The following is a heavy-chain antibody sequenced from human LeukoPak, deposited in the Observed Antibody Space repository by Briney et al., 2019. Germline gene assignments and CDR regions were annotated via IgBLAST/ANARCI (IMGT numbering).Heavy chain of an antibody. CDR3: ARPHYAGNSECYFDF. CDR2: IYYSGST. J-gene: IGHJ2*01. D-gene: IGHD4-23*01. Sequence: SETLSLSCTVSGGSISSISYYWGWIRQPPGKGLEWIGSIYYSGSTYYNPSLKSRVTISIDTSKNQFSLKLSSVTAADTAVYYCARPHYAGNSECYFDFWGRGTLVTVSS. CDR1: GGSISSISYY. V-gene: IGHV4-39*01.